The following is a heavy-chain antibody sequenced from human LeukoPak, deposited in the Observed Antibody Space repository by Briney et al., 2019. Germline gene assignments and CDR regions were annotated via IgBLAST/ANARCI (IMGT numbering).Heavy chain of an antibody. J-gene: IGHJ4*02. Sequence: GGSLRLSCAASGFTFSDYYMSWIRQAPGRGLEWVSYISWDSSYTSYADSVKGRFTVSRDNAQKSLYLQMDSLRAEDTAVYYCASSLSSGWGPVDGYWGQGIMVTVSS. V-gene: IGHV3-11*06. CDR3: ASSLSSGWGPVDGY. CDR2: ISWDSSYT. CDR1: GFTFSDYY. D-gene: IGHD6-19*01.